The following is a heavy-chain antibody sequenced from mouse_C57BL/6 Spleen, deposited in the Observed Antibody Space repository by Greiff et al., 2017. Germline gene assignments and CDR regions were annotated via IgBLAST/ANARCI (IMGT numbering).Heavy chain of an antibody. V-gene: IGHV1-22*01. CDR1: GYTFTDYN. CDR3: AREADYYGSSYDAMDY. J-gene: IGHJ4*01. D-gene: IGHD1-1*01. CDR2: INPNTGGT. Sequence: VQLQQSGPELVKPGASVKMSCKASGYTFTDYNMHWVKQSHGKSLEWIGYINPNTGGTSSNQKFKGQATLTVNKSYSTAYMALRSLTSEDSAVYYCAREADYYGSSYDAMDYWGQGTSVTVSS.